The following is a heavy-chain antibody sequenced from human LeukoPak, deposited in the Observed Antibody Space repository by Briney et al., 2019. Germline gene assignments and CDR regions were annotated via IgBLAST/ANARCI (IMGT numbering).Heavy chain of an antibody. J-gene: IGHJ2*01. Sequence: KPSETLSLSCAVYGGSFSGYYWSWIRQPPGKRLEWIGEINHSGSTNYNPSLKSRVTISVDTSKNQFSLKLSSVTAADTAVYYCARGNTVVTHWYFDLWGRGTLVTVSS. CDR2: INHSGST. CDR1: GGSFSGYY. D-gene: IGHD4-23*01. V-gene: IGHV4-34*01. CDR3: ARGNTVVTHWYFDL.